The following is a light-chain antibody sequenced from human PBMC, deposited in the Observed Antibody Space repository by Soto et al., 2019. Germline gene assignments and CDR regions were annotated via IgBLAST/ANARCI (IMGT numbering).Light chain of an antibody. CDR1: QVVLGSSNNKNY. CDR2: WAS. J-gene: IGKJ5*01. Sequence: DIVMTQSPDSLAVPLGERPTINCKPSQVVLGSSNNKNYLAWYQQKPGQPPKLLIYWASTRESGVPDRFSGSRSGTDFTLTIGSLQAEDVAVYYCQQYYTTPAITFGQGTRLEIK. V-gene: IGKV4-1*01. CDR3: QQYYTTPAIT.